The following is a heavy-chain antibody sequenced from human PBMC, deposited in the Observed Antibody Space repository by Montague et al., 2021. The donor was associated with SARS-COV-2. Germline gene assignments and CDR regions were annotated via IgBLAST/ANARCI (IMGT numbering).Heavy chain of an antibody. CDR3: ARDQGYNWSYYYYYGMDV. Sequence: SETLSLTCAVSGGSISSSNWWSWVRQPPGKGLEWIRSIYYSGSTYYNPSLKSRVTISVDTSKNQFSLKLSSVTAADTAVYYCARDQGYNWSYYYYYGMDVWGQGTTVTASS. J-gene: IGHJ6*02. V-gene: IGHV4-4*02. D-gene: IGHD1-20*01. CDR2: IYYSGST. CDR1: GGSISSSNW.